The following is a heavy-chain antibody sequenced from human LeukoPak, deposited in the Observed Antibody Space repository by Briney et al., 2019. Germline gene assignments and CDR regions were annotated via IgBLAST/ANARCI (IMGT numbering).Heavy chain of an antibody. CDR2: INPSGGST. Sequence: WASVKVSCKASGYTFTSYYMHWVRQAPGQGLEWMGIINPSGGSTSYAQKFQGRVTMTRDTSTSTVYMELSSLRSEDTAVYYCARESEGKGYDSSGFDYWGQGTLVTVSS. CDR3: ARESEGKGYDSSGFDY. V-gene: IGHV1-46*01. J-gene: IGHJ4*02. D-gene: IGHD3-22*01. CDR1: GYTFTSYY.